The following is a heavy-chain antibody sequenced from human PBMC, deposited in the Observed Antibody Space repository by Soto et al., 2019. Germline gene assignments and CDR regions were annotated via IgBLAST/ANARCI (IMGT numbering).Heavy chain of an antibody. D-gene: IGHD5-18*01. V-gene: IGHV4-31*03. Sequence: PSETLSLTCTVSGGSISSGGYYWSWIRQHPGKGLEWIGYIYYSGSTYYNPSLKSRVTISVDTSKNQFSLKLSSVTAADTAVYYCARRTYSNGFFDYWGQGTLVTVSS. CDR3: ARRTYSNGFFDY. CDR1: GGSISSGGYY. CDR2: IYYSGST. J-gene: IGHJ4*02.